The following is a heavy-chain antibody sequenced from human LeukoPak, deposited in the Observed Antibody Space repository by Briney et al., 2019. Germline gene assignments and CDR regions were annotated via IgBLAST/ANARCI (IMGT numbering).Heavy chain of an antibody. Sequence: SETLSLTCAVSGVSFSGYYWSWIRQVPGKGLEWLGEINQSGRTTYTPSPKSRVTILVDTCQKTISLTRSFVTATDTAVYYWARGWFGFWHISYAADHAFDVWGPGTMVTVSS. CDR2: INQSGRT. D-gene: IGHD2-2*01. CDR3: ARGWFGFWHISYAADHAFDV. V-gene: IGHV4-34*01. J-gene: IGHJ3*01. CDR1: GVSFSGYY.